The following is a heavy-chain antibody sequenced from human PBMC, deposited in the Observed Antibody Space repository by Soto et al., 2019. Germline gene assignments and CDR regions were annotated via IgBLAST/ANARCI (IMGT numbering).Heavy chain of an antibody. V-gene: IGHV4-59*03. CDR2: IDYSGNT. D-gene: IGHD5-12*01. Sequence: PRETLSLTCSVSGGSISSAYWSWIRQPPGKGLEWIAYIDYSGNTHPNPSLKGRVTMSLDTSKNQFSLKLSSVTASDTAVYFCAKHSGYYDFDSWGQGTRVIVS. CDR3: AKHSGYYDFDS. J-gene: IGHJ4*02. CDR1: GGSISSAY.